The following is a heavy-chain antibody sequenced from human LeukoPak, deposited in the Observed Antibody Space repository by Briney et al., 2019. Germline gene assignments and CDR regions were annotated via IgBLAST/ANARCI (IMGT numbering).Heavy chain of an antibody. CDR3: ARDTELAY. Sequence: PGGSLRLSCAASGFTFSSYTMNWVRQAPGKGLEWVSSISSTSSSIYYADSWKGRFTISRDNAKNSLYLQMSSLRAEDTAVYYCARDTELAYWGQGTLVTVSS. V-gene: IGHV3-21*01. CDR2: ISSTSSSI. CDR1: GFTFSSYT. D-gene: IGHD6-6*01. J-gene: IGHJ4*02.